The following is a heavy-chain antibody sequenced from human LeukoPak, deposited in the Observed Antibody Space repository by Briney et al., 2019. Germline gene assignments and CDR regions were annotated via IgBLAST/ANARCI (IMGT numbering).Heavy chain of an antibody. J-gene: IGHJ4*02. CDR2: IYHSGST. Sequence: SETLSLTCTVSGYSISSGYYWGWIRQPPGKGLEWIGSIYHSGSTYYNPSLKSRVTISVDTSKNQFSLKLSSVTAADTAVYYCARAIFWSGYDVWGQGTLVTVSS. CDR3: ARAIFWSGYDV. CDR1: GYSISSGYY. D-gene: IGHD3-3*01. V-gene: IGHV4-38-2*02.